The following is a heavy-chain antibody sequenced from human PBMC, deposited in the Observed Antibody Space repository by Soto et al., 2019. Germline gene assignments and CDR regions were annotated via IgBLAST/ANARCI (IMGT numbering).Heavy chain of an antibody. D-gene: IGHD3-16*02. CDR1: GFTFSSYA. V-gene: IGHV3-30*18. J-gene: IGHJ4*02. CDR3: AKALGELSPESFDY. CDR2: MSYDGNNQ. Sequence: QVQLVESEGGVVQPGRSLRLSCVASGFTFSSYAMHWVRQAPGKGLEWVAIMSYDGNNQYYAGSVKGRFTISRDNFKNTLYLQMNSLRAEDTAVYYCAKALGELSPESFDYWGQGILVTVSS.